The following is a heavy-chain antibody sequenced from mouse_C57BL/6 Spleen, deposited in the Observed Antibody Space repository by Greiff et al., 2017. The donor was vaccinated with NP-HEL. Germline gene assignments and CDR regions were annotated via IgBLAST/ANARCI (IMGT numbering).Heavy chain of an antibody. V-gene: IGHV2-6-1*01. D-gene: IGHD2-1*01. CDR3: ARHDKSYYGNYDAMDY. CDR1: GFSLTSYG. Sequence: VQLVESGPGLVAPSQSLSITCTVSGFSLTSYGVHWVRQPPGKGLEWLVVIWSDGSTTYNSALKSRLSISKDNSKSQVFLKMNSLQTDDTAMYYCARHDKSYYGNYDAMDYWGQGTSVTVSS. CDR2: IWSDGST. J-gene: IGHJ4*01.